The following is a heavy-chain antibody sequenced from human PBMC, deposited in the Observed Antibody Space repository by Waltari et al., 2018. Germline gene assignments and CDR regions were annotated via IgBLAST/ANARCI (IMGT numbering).Heavy chain of an antibody. V-gene: IGHV4-39*01. J-gene: IGHJ4*02. Sequence: QLQLQESGPGLVKPSETLSLTCTVSGGSISSSSYYWGWIRQPPGKGLEWIGSIYYSWSTYYNPSLKSRVTISVDTSKNQFSLKLSSVTAADTAVYYCARHDSVAGYYFDYWGQGTLVTVSS. CDR3: ARHDSVAGYYFDY. CDR2: IYYSWST. CDR1: GGSISSSSYY. D-gene: IGHD6-19*01.